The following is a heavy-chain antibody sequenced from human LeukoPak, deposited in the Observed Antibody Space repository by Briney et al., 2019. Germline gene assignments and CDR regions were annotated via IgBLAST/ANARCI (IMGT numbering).Heavy chain of an antibody. D-gene: IGHD3-9*01. Sequence: SETLSLTCTVSGGSISNGDYDWSWIRQPPGKGLEWVGYIFYSGRTFYNPSLKSRVTISVDTSKIQFSLKLSSVTAADTAIYYCASLTRNFDILTGYGPYYFDFWGQGTLVTVSS. CDR2: IFYSGRT. J-gene: IGHJ4*02. V-gene: IGHV4-30-4*08. CDR3: ASLTRNFDILTGYGPYYFDF. CDR1: GGSISNGDYD.